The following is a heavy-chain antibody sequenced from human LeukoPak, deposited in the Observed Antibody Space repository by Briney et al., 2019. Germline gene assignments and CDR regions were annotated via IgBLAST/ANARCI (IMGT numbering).Heavy chain of an antibody. CDR1: GFTFSSYW. V-gene: IGHV3-74*01. CDR3: ARDQGYSYGYGYDY. CDR2: INSDGSST. J-gene: IGHJ4*02. Sequence: PRGSLRLSCAASGFTFSSYWMYWVRQAPGKGPVWVSRINSDGSSTSYADSVKGRFTISRDNAKNTLYLQMNSLRAEDTAVYYCARDQGYSYGYGYDYWGQGTLVTVSS. D-gene: IGHD5-18*01.